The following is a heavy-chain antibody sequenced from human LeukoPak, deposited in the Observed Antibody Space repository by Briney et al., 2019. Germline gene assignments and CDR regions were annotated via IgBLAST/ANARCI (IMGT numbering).Heavy chain of an antibody. CDR3: ARVPFRDYDWKNAFYI. D-gene: IGHD5-12*01. CDR2: IYYSGST. J-gene: IGHJ3*02. CDR1: DGSISSYY. Sequence: SETLSLTCTVSDGSISSYYWSWIRQPPGKGLEWIGYIYYSGSTNYNPSLKSRVTISVDTSKNQFSLKLSSVTTADTAVYYCARVPFRDYDWKNAFYIWGQGTMVTVSS. V-gene: IGHV4-59*01.